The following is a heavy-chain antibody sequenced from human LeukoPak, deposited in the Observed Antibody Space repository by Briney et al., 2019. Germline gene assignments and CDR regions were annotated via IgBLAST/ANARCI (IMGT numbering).Heavy chain of an antibody. CDR3: ARVPGLLWFGELLDNWFDP. D-gene: IGHD3-10*01. Sequence: VASVTVSCKASGYTFTSYGISWVRQAPGQGLEWMGWISAYNGNTNYAQKLQGRVTMTTDTSTRTAYMELRSLRSDDTAVYYCARVPGLLWFGELLDNWFDPWGQGTLVTVSS. CDR2: ISAYNGNT. V-gene: IGHV1-18*01. CDR1: GYTFTSYG. J-gene: IGHJ5*02.